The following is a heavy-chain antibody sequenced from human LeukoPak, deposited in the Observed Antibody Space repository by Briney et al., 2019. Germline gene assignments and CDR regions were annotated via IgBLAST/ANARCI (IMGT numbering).Heavy chain of an antibody. V-gene: IGHV4-34*01. D-gene: IGHD3-16*01. CDR1: GGSFSGYY. Sequence: PSETLSLTCAVYGGSFSGYYWSWIRQPPGKGLEWIGEINHSGSTNYNPSLKSRVTISVDTSKNQFSLKLSSVTAADTAVYYCARHWAYYDYVWGSQPIDPWGQGTLVTVSS. J-gene: IGHJ5*02. CDR3: ARHWAYYDYVWGSQPIDP. CDR2: INHSGST.